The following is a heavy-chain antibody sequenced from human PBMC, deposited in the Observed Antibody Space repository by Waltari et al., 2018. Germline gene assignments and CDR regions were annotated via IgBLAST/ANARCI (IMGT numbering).Heavy chain of an antibody. V-gene: IGHV3-74*01. CDR2: IMSDGRGT. CDR1: GSTLGRTG. J-gene: IGHJ6*03. Sequence: EVQLVESGGALVQPGGSLGLSCPAPGSTLGRTGFNWFRQAPGKGLVWVSLIMSDGRGTHDADSVKGRITITRDNAKNTLDLQLNSLRVEATAVYYCAREPSPDSSGYFYYYMDVWGKGTTVTVSS. CDR3: AREPSPDSSGYFYYYMDV. D-gene: IGHD3-22*01.